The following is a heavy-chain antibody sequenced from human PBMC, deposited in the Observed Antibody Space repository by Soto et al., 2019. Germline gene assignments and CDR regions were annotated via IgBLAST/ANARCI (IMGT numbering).Heavy chain of an antibody. CDR2: IYYSVST. J-gene: IGHJ6*02. Sequence: QVQLQGSGPRLVKPSQTLSLTCSVSGASISSGAYFWTWIRHHPGKGLEWIGYIYYSVSTSSTYPTPSLQRRVTISVDTSKNLFSLRLTSVTAAETATYYCARDTGPDTYGQTRIRDYSSAMDVWGQGTTVIVSS. V-gene: IGHV4-31*02. CDR3: ARDTGPDTYGQTRIRDYSSAMDV. D-gene: IGHD5-18*01. CDR1: GASISSGAYF.